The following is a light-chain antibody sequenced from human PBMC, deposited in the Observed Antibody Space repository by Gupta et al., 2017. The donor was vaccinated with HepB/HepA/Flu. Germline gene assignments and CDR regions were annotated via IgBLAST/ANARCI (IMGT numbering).Light chain of an antibody. CDR1: QSVSPY. V-gene: IGKV1-39*01. CDR3: QHRDSILGT. J-gene: IGKJ1*01. CDR2: AAS. Sequence: DIQMTQSPSSLSASVGDRVTITCRASQSVSPYLNWFQQKPGKAPKLLIYAASTVKRGVPSRFSGSGYGTDFTLTISRRQPEDFANYYCQHRDSILGTFGQGTXLDVK.